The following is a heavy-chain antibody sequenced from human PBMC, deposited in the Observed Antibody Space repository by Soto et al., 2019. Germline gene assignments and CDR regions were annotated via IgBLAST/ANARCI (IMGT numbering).Heavy chain of an antibody. Sequence: QVQLVESGGGVVQPGRSLRLSCAASGFTFSSYGMHWVRQAPGKGLEWVAVIWYDGSNKYYADSVKGRFTISRDNSKNTLYLKMNSLRAEDTAVYYCARDRSRYGMDVWGQRTTVTVSS. CDR1: GFTFSSYG. J-gene: IGHJ6*02. CDR3: ARDRSRYGMDV. D-gene: IGHD3-10*01. CDR2: IWYDGSNK. V-gene: IGHV3-33*01.